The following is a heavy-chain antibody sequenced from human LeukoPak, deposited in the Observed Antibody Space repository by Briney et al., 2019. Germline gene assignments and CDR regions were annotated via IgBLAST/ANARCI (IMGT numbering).Heavy chain of an antibody. CDR3: ARALNWNDDRMYHYYYGMDV. D-gene: IGHD1-1*01. CDR1: GGTFSSYA. Sequence: SVKVSCKASGGTFSSYAISWVRQAPGQGLEWMGGIIPIFGTANYAQKFQGRVTITADESTSTAYMELSSLGSEDTAVYYCARALNWNDDRMYHYYYGMDVGGQGTTVTVSS. V-gene: IGHV1-69*01. CDR2: IIPIFGTA. J-gene: IGHJ6*02.